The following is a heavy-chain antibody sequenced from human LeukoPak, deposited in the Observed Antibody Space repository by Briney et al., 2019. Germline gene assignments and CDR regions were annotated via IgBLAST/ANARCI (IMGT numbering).Heavy chain of an antibody. Sequence: GGSLRLSCAASGFTFSSYSMNWVRQAPGKRLEWVSSISSSSSYIYYADSVKGRFTISRDNAKNSLYLQMNSLRAEDTAVYYCARSITMVRGVPNWFDPWGQGTLVTVSS. V-gene: IGHV3-21*01. D-gene: IGHD3-10*01. CDR1: GFTFSSYS. CDR2: ISSSSSYI. J-gene: IGHJ5*02. CDR3: ARSITMVRGVPNWFDP.